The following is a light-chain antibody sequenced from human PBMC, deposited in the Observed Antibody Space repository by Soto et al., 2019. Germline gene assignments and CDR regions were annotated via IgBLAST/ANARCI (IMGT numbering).Light chain of an antibody. CDR1: QSVSSSY. Sequence: ETGMTQSPGTLSVSPGERATLSCRASQSVSSSYLAWYQQKPGQAPRLLIYGASNRATGIPARFSGSGSGTDFTLTISGLEPEDFAVYYCQQRASWITFGQGTRLEIK. J-gene: IGKJ5*01. V-gene: IGKV3D-20*02. CDR3: QQRASWIT. CDR2: GAS.